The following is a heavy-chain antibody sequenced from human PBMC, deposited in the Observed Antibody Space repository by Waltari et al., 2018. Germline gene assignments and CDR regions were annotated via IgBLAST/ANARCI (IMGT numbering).Heavy chain of an antibody. CDR2: IDVTGSTT. Sequence: EVQLLESGGGLGQPGGSLTPSCLGPGFVFNDPSMTWVRQSPIKGLEWISGIDVTGSTTYYADSVRGRFTISRDNVKSTLTLQMNNLRADDTAVYYCAKPLGASDSWGRGTLVTVSS. V-gene: IGHV3-23*01. D-gene: IGHD3-16*01. J-gene: IGHJ4*02. CDR3: AKPLGASDS. CDR1: GFVFNDPS.